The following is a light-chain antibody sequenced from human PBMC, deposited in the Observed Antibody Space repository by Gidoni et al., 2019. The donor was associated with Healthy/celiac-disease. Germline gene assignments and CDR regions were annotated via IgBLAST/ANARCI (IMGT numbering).Light chain of an antibody. Sequence: QSVLTQPPSVSGAPGQRVPISCTGSSSNIGAGYVVHWYQQLPRTAPTLPIYGISTLPSGVPDRFSGSKSGTSASLAITGLQAEDEADYYCQSYDSSLSGSVVFGGGTKLTVL. V-gene: IGLV1-40*01. CDR3: QSYDSSLSGSVV. CDR2: GIS. J-gene: IGLJ2*01. CDR1: SSNIGAGYV.